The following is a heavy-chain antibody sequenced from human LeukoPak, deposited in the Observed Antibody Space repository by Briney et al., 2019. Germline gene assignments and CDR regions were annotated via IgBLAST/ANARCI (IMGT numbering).Heavy chain of an antibody. J-gene: IGHJ4*02. CDR3: ATDPGYTYVFFDY. Sequence: GRSLRLSCAASGFTFSNAWMSWVRQAPGKGLEWVGRIKSKADSTTTDYAAPVEGRFTISRDDSKNTLYLQMNSLKTEDTAVYYCATDPGYTYVFFDYWGQGTLVTVSS. V-gene: IGHV3-15*01. CDR2: IKSKADSTTT. CDR1: GFTFSNAW. D-gene: IGHD5-18*01.